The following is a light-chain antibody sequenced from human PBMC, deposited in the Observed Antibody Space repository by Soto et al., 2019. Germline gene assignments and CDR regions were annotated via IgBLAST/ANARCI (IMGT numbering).Light chain of an antibody. J-gene: IGKJ1*01. V-gene: IGKV1-9*01. CDR1: QGISSY. Sequence: DIQLTQSPSFLSASVGDRVTITCRASQGISSYLAWYQQKPGKAPKLLIYAASTLQSGVPSRFSGRGSGTEFTLKISRLQAEDFATYYCQQLNSYPWTFGQGTKVEIK. CDR3: QQLNSYPWT. CDR2: AAS.